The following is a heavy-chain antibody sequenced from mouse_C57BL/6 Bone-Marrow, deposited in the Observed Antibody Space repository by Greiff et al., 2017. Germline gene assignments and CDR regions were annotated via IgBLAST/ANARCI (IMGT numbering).Heavy chain of an antibody. CDR3: ARPGDSNYWYFDV. D-gene: IGHD2-5*01. CDR1: GYTFTSYW. V-gene: IGHV1-55*01. J-gene: IGHJ1*03. CDR2: IYPGSGST. Sequence: QVQLQQPGAELVKPGASVKMSCKASGYTFTSYWITWVKQRPGQGLEWIGDIYPGSGSTNYNEKFKSKATLTVVTSSSTAYMQLSSLTSEDSAVYYCARPGDSNYWYFDVWGTGTTVTVSS.